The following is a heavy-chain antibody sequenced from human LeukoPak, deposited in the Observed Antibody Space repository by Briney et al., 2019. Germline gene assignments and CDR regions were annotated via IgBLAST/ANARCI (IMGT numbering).Heavy chain of an antibody. V-gene: IGHV1-18*01. CDR3: AREGLVVAAIYYYYGMDV. CDR1: GYTFTSYG. D-gene: IGHD2-15*01. J-gene: IGHJ6*04. Sequence: ASVKVSFKASGYTFTSYGISWVRQAPGQGLEWRGWTSAYNGNTNYAQKLQGRVTMTTDTSTSTAYMELRSLRSDDTAVYYCAREGLVVAAIYYYYGMDVWGKGTTVTVSS. CDR2: TSAYNGNT.